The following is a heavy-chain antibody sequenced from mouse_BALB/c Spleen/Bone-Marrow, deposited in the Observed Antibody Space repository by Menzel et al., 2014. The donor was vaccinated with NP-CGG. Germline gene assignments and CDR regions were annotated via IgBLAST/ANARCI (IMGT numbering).Heavy chain of an antibody. Sequence: LVKTGASVKISCKASGYSFTGYYMHWVKQSHGKSLEWIGYISCYNGATSYNQKFKGKATFTVDTSSSTAYMQFNSLTSEDSAVYYCGRGDYGDWYFDVWGEGTTVTVSS. CDR3: GRGDYGDWYFDV. J-gene: IGHJ1*01. V-gene: IGHV1S34*01. CDR1: GYSFTGYY. CDR2: ISCYNGAT. D-gene: IGHD2-4*01.